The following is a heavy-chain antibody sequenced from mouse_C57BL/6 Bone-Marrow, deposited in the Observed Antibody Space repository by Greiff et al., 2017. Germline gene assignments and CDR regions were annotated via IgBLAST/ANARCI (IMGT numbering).Heavy chain of an antibody. CDR1: GFSLTSYG. CDR3: AKGDGYYPNYFDY. J-gene: IGHJ2*01. Sequence: VQRVESGPGLVQPSQSLSITCTVSGFSLTSYGVHWVRQSPGKGLAWLGVIWRGGSTDYNAAFMSRLSLTKDNSKSQVFFKMNSLQADDTAIYYCAKGDGYYPNYFDYWGQGTTLTVSS. CDR2: IWRGGST. D-gene: IGHD2-3*01. V-gene: IGHV2-5*01.